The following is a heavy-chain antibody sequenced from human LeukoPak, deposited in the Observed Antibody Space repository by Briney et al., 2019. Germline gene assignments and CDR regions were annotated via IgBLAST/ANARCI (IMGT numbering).Heavy chain of an antibody. V-gene: IGHV4-30-2*01. CDR1: GGSISGGGYS. D-gene: IGHD6-19*01. CDR2: IYHSGST. Sequence: SSETLSLTCAVSGGSISGGGYSWSWIRQPPGKGLEWIGYIYHSGSTYYNPSLKSRVTISVDRSKNQFSLKLSSVTAADTAVYYCARGRSSGWIDYWGQGTLVTVSS. J-gene: IGHJ4*02. CDR3: ARGRSSGWIDY.